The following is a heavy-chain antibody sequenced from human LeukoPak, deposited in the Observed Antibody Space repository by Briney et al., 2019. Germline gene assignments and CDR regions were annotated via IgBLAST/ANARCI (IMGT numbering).Heavy chain of an antibody. D-gene: IGHD3-22*01. J-gene: IGHJ4*02. CDR2: IYYSGST. CDR1: GGSISSSSYY. Sequence: PSETLSLTCTVSGGSISSSSYYWGWIRQPPGKGLERIGSIYYSGSTYYNPSLKSRVTISVDTSKNQFSLKLSSVTAADTAVYYCARHGGGSYYDSSGYFFDYWGQGTLVTVSS. CDR3: ARHGGGSYYDSSGYFFDY. V-gene: IGHV4-39*01.